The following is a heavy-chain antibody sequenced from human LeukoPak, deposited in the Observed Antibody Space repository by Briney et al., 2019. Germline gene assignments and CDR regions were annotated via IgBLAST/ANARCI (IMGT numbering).Heavy chain of an antibody. CDR3: ARDNYGDRQALDY. CDR1: GFTVSSNY. V-gene: IGHV3-53*01. J-gene: IGHJ4*02. D-gene: IGHD4-17*01. CDR2: IYSGGST. Sequence: GGSLRLSCAASGFTVSSNYMSWVRQAPGKGLEWVSVIYSGGSTYYADSVKGRFTISRDNSKNTLYLQMNSLRAEDTAVYYCARDNYGDRQALDYWGQGTLVTVSS.